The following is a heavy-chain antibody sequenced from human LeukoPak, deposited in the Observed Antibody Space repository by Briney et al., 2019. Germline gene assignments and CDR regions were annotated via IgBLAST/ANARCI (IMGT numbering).Heavy chain of an antibody. CDR2: IYIGGST. V-gene: IGHV3-66*02. J-gene: IGHJ3*02. Sequence: PGGSLRLSCAASGLTVSSNYMSWVRQAPGKGLEWVSVIYIGGSTYYADSVKGRFTISRDNSKNTLYLQMNSLRAEGTAVYYCARDRGTYYYDSSAPAVAFDIWGQGTVVTVSS. D-gene: IGHD3-22*01. CDR1: GLTVSSNY. CDR3: ARDRGTYYYDSSAPAVAFDI.